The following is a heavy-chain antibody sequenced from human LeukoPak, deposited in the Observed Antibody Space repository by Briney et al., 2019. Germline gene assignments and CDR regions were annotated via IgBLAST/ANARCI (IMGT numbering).Heavy chain of an antibody. CDR3: ARPGFDSSGYSLGC. D-gene: IGHD3-22*01. Sequence: GGSLRLSCAASGFTFSSYSMNWVRQAPGKGLEWVSSISSSGSYIYYADSVKGRFTISRDNAKNSLYLQMNSLRAEDTAVYYCARPGFDSSGYSLGCWGQGTLVTVSS. CDR2: ISSSGSYI. CDR1: GFTFSSYS. V-gene: IGHV3-21*01. J-gene: IGHJ4*02.